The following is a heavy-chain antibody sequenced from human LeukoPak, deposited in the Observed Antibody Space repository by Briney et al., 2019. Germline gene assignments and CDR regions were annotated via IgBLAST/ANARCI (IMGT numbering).Heavy chain of an antibody. Sequence: PGGSLRLSCAASGFTATCNYMTWVRPAPRKGLEWVSVISSGGNTYYADSVKGRFTISRDNSKNTVYLQMSGLRAEDTAVYYCAREVRGYYFDYWGQGTLVTASS. CDR1: GFTATCNY. D-gene: IGHD5-12*01. CDR2: ISSGGNT. J-gene: IGHJ4*02. CDR3: AREVRGYYFDY. V-gene: IGHV3-53*01.